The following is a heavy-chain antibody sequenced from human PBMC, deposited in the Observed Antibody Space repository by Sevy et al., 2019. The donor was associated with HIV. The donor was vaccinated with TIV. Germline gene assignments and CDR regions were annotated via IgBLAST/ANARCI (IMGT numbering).Heavy chain of an antibody. V-gene: IGHV3-11*06. J-gene: IGHJ4*02. CDR1: GFTFSDYY. Sequence: GGSLRLSCAASGFTFSDYYMSWIRQAPGKGLEWISYISNRSTYTNYADSMKGRFTISRDNAKNSLYLQMNTLRAEDTAVYYCGRVRYTSGVEYFDYWGQGTLVTVSS. CDR2: ISNRSTYT. D-gene: IGHD6-19*01. CDR3: GRVRYTSGVEYFDY.